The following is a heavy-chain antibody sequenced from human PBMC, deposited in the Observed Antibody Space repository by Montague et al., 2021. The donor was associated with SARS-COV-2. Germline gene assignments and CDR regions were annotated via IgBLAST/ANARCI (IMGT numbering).Heavy chain of an antibody. D-gene: IGHD4-17*01. CDR1: GGSLSGYY. Sequence: SETRSLTCAVYGGSLSGYYWSWIRQPPGKGLEWIGYIYYSGSTNYNPSLKSRVTISVDTSKNQFSLKLSSVTAADTAVYYCARVGAYGDYPTPPTFDYWGQGTLVTVSS. CDR3: ARVGAYGDYPTPPTFDY. J-gene: IGHJ4*02. CDR2: IYYSGST. V-gene: IGHV4-59*01.